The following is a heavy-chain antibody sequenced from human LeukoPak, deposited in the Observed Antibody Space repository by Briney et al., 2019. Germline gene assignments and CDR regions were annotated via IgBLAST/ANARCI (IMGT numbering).Heavy chain of an antibody. CDR2: IYSGGTT. J-gene: IGHJ6*03. D-gene: IGHD4-11*01. V-gene: IGHV3-53*01. CDR1: GFTVSGNY. CDR3: ARYSPYMDV. Sequence: GGSLRLSCAVSGFTVSGNYMSWVRQAPGKGLEWVSLIYSGGTTYYADSVKGRFTISRDNAKNSLYLQMNSLRVEDTAVYYCARYSPYMDVWGKGTTVTISS.